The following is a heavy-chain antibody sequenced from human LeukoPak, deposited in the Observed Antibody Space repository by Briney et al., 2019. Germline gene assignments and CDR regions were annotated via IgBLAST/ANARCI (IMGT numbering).Heavy chain of an antibody. D-gene: IGHD1-1*01. Sequence: SQTLSLTCTVSGGSISSGSYYWSWIRQPAGKGLEWIGRIYTSGSTNYNPSLKSRVTISVDTSKNQFSLKLGSVTAADTAVYYCASTPTRNAFDIWGQGTMVTVSS. J-gene: IGHJ3*02. CDR1: GGSISSGSYY. V-gene: IGHV4-61*02. CDR3: ASTPTRNAFDI. CDR2: IYTSGST.